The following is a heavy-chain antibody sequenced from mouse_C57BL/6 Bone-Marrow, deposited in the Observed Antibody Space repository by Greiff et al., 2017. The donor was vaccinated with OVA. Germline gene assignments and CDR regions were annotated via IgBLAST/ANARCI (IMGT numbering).Heavy chain of an antibody. CDR3: TATAQATRAWFAY. CDR2: IRLKSDNYAT. CDR1: GFTFSNYW. Sequence: DVMLVESGGGLVQPGGSMKLSCVASGFTFSNYWMNWVRQSPEKGLEWVAQIRLKSDNYATHYAESVKGRFTISRDDSKSSVYLQMNNLRAEDTGIYYCTATAQATRAWFAYWGQGTLVTVSA. J-gene: IGHJ3*01. V-gene: IGHV6-3*01. D-gene: IGHD3-2*02.